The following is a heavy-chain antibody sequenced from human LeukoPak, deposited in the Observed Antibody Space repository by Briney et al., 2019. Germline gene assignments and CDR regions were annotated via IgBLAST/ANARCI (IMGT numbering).Heavy chain of an antibody. CDR1: GFTFSSYG. CDR2: ISGSGGST. D-gene: IGHD3-22*01. CDR3: AKDTAYYYDSSGLFDY. Sequence: GGSLRLSCAASGFTFSSYGMSWVRQAPGKGLEWVSAISGSGGSTYYADSVKGRFTISRDNSKNTLYLQMNSLRAEDTAVYYCAKDTAYYYDSSGLFDYWGQGTLVTVSS. J-gene: IGHJ4*02. V-gene: IGHV3-23*01.